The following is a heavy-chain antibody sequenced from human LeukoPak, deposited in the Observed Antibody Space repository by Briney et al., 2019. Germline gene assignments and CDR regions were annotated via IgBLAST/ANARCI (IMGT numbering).Heavy chain of an antibody. Sequence: GGSLRLSCAASGFTFSSYWMSWVRQAPGKGLEWVANIKQDGSEKYYVDSVKGRFTISRDNAKNSLYLQMNSLRAEDTAVYYCARDGPYDGSGYPYGYWGQGTLVTVSS. CDR1: GFTFSSYW. CDR3: ARDGPYDGSGYPYGY. D-gene: IGHD3-22*01. J-gene: IGHJ4*02. CDR2: IKQDGSEK. V-gene: IGHV3-7*01.